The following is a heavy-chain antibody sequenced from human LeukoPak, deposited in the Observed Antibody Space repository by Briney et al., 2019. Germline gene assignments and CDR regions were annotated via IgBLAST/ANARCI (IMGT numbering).Heavy chain of an antibody. CDR3: ARDRWFDC. V-gene: IGHV4-59*01. Sequence: SKTLSLTCTVSGDSFTTNYWSWIRQSPGKGLEWIGYIIYSISTTYNPSLKSRVTISLDTSKNQFSLKLSPVTAADTAVYYCARDRWFDCWGQGTLVRVCS. J-gene: IGHJ5*01. CDR1: GDSFTTNY. CDR2: IIYSIST.